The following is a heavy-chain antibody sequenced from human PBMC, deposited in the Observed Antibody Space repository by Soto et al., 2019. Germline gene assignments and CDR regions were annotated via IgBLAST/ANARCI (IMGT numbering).Heavy chain of an antibody. V-gene: IGHV4-39*01. CDR1: GGSISSSYSY. D-gene: IGHD2-2*01. CDR2: FYCSGST. Sequence: SETLSLTCTVSGGSISSSYSYWGWIRQPPGKGLEWIGSFYCSGSTYYNPSLKSRVTISVDTSKNQFSLKLSSVTAADTAVYYCARPAYCSGPSCYGRHFDYWGQGTLVTVSS. J-gene: IGHJ4*02. CDR3: ARPAYCSGPSCYGRHFDY.